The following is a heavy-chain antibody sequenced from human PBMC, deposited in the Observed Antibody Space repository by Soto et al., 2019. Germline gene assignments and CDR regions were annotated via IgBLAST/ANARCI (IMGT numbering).Heavy chain of an antibody. CDR1: GFTFSSYS. CDR2: ISSSSSYI. Sequence: GGSLRLSCAASGFTFSSYSMNWVRQAPGKGLEWVSSISSSSSYIYYADSVKGRFTISRDNAKNSLYLQMNSLRAEDTAVYYCARGDDILTGYYGLDYWGQGALVTVSS. CDR3: ARGDDILTGYYGLDY. V-gene: IGHV3-21*01. J-gene: IGHJ4*02. D-gene: IGHD3-9*01.